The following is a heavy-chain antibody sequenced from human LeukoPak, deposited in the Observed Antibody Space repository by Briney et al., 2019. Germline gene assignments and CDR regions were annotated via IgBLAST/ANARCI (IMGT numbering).Heavy chain of an antibody. CDR2: ISAYNGNT. D-gene: IGHD5-12*01. J-gene: IGHJ4*02. Sequence: ASVKVSCKASGYTFTSYGISWVRQAPGQGLEWMGWISAYNGNTNYAQKLQGRVTMTTDTSTSTAYMELRSLRSDDTAVYYCARRGYSGYDATHFDYWGQGTLVTVSS. V-gene: IGHV1-18*01. CDR1: GYTFTSYG. CDR3: ARRGYSGYDATHFDY.